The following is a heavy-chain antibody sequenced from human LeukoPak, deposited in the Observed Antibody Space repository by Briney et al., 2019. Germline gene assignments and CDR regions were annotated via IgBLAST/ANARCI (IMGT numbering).Heavy chain of an antibody. J-gene: IGHJ5*02. Sequence: SVKVSCKASGGTFSSYAISWVRQAPGQGLEWMGGIIPIFGTANYAQKFQGRVTITTDESTSTAYMELSSLRSEDTAVYYCASRGNCSSTSCSNWFDPWGQGTLVTVSS. D-gene: IGHD2-2*01. CDR3: ASRGNCSSTSCSNWFDP. CDR1: GGTFSSYA. CDR2: IIPIFGTA. V-gene: IGHV1-69*05.